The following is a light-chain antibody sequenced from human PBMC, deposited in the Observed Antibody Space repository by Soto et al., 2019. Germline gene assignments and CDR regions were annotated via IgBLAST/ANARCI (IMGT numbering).Light chain of an antibody. Sequence: QSVLTQSPSVSGAPGQRVTISCTGGSSNIGAGYPVNWYQQLPGTAPKLLIFANTNRPSGVPDRFSGSKSGTSASLAITGLQAEDEADYFCQSYDSRLSVIFGGGTQLTVL. CDR2: ANT. J-gene: IGLJ2*01. CDR3: QSYDSRLSVI. CDR1: SSNIGAGYP. V-gene: IGLV1-40*01.